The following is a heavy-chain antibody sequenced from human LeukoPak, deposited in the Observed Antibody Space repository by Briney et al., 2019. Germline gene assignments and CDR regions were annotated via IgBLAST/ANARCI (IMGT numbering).Heavy chain of an antibody. CDR1: RGTFSGYA. J-gene: IGHJ5*02. V-gene: IGHV1-69*05. D-gene: IGHD1-7*01. CDR2: IIPIFGTA. CDR3: ARDNYAGANWFDP. Sequence: SVKVSCKYSRGTFSGYAISWVRQAPEQGVEWVGGIIPIFGTANYAQKCHGRVTITTDESTSTAYMELSSLRSEDTAVYYCARDNYAGANWFDPWGQGTLVTVSS.